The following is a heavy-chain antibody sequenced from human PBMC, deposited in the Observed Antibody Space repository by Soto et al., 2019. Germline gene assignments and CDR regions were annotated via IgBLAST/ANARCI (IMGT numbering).Heavy chain of an antibody. Sequence: EVQLVESGGGLVKPGGSLRLSCAASGFTFSRYSMSWVRQAPGKGLEWVSSISSSTYISYADSVKGRFTISRDNAKNSVYLQMNTLRAEDTAVYYCAREGDEYSNYRWFDTWGQGTLVTVSS. CDR1: GFTFSRYS. D-gene: IGHD4-4*01. CDR2: ISSSTYI. V-gene: IGHV3-21*01. CDR3: AREGDEYSNYRWFDT. J-gene: IGHJ5*02.